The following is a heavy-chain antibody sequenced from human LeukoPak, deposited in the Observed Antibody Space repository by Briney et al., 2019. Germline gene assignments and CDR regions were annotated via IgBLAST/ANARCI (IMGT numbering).Heavy chain of an antibody. D-gene: IGHD3-9*01. CDR2: ISSSSSSYI. V-gene: IGHV3-21*06. Sequence: PGGSLRLSCAAPGFTFSSYTMNWVRQAPGKGLKWVSSISSSSSSYIYYADSVKGRFTISRDNAKNSLYLQMNSLRAEDTAVYYCARDTYDILTGYYKWAFDIWGQGTMVTVSS. CDR1: GFTFSSYT. CDR3: ARDTYDILTGYYKWAFDI. J-gene: IGHJ3*02.